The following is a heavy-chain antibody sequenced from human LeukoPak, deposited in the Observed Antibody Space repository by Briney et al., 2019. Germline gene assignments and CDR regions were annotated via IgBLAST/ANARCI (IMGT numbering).Heavy chain of an antibody. CDR3: ARDIGDSGYDYMFDP. J-gene: IGHJ5*02. CDR2: IYTSGST. D-gene: IGHD5-12*01. V-gene: IGHV4-4*07. Sequence: PSETLSLTCAVYGGSFSGYYWGWIRQPAGKRLEWIGRIYTSGSTTYNPSLKSRVTMSVDTSKNQFSLQLRSVTAADTAVYYCARDIGDSGYDYMFDPWGQGSLVTVSS. CDR1: GGSFSGYY.